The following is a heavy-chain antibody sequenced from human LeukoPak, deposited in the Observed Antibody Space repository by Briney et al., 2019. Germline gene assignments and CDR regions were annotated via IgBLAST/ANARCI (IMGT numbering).Heavy chain of an antibody. D-gene: IGHD3-16*01. V-gene: IGHV3-30*18. Sequence: PGRSLKLSCAASGFIFSNYGMHWVRQAPGKGLEWVTIISYDGSTKYYADSVKGRFTISRDNSKNTLYLQMNSLRAEDTAVYFCAKIGGDLVDYWGQGTLVTASS. CDR2: ISYDGSTK. J-gene: IGHJ4*02. CDR3: AKIGGDLVDY. CDR1: GFIFSNYG.